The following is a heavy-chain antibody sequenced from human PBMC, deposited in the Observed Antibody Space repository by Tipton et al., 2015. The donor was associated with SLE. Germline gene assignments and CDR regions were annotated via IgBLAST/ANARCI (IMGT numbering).Heavy chain of an antibody. CDR1: GYSISSGYY. J-gene: IGHJ5*02. CDR2: IYHSGST. D-gene: IGHD7-27*01. Sequence: GLVKPSETLSLTCTVSGYSISSGYYWGWIRQPPGKGLEWIGSIYHSGSTYYNPSLKSRVTISVDTSKNQFSLKLTSVTAADTAVYYCTRGSGSSWFDPWGPGTLVTVSS. V-gene: IGHV4-38-2*02. CDR3: TRGSGSSWFDP.